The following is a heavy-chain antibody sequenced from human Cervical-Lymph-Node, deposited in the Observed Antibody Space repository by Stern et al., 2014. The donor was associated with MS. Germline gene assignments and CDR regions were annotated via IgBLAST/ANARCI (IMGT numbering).Heavy chain of an antibody. Sequence: VQLVESGAGVKQPGSSVMVSCKAAGGTFSTYAISWVRQAPGQGLEWMGSVTARVGTANYAQKCQGRVAIAADESTSTAYLEMSSLRSEDTAVYFCTADRHTSGFDHWGQGTLVTVS. D-gene: IGHD3-22*01. CDR2: VTARVGTA. J-gene: IGHJ4*02. CDR1: GGTFSTYA. V-gene: IGHV1-69*18. CDR3: TADRHTSGFDH.